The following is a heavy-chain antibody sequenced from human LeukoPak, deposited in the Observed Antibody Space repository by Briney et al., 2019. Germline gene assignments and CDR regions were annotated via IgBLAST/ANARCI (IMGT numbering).Heavy chain of an antibody. CDR1: GYTFTSYG. CDR2: ISAYSGNT. Sequence: GASVTVSCKASGYTFTSYGISWVRQAPGQGLEWMGWISAYSGNTNYAQKLQGRVTMTTNTSTSTAYMELTSLRSDDTAVYYCAREREFGDYYYGMDVWGKGTTVTASS. CDR3: AREREFGDYYYGMDV. D-gene: IGHD3-16*01. V-gene: IGHV1-18*04. J-gene: IGHJ6*04.